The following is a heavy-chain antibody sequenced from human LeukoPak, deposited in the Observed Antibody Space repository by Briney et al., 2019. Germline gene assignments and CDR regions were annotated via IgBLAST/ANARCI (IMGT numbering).Heavy chain of an antibody. D-gene: IGHD1-14*01. V-gene: IGHV3-21*01. CDR3: ARDGHNGPPY. CDR2: ISSSSSYI. J-gene: IGHJ4*02. CDR1: GFTFSRYS. Sequence: PAGSLRLSCAASGFTFSRYSMNWVRQAPGKGLEWVSSISSSSSYIYYADSVKGRFTISRDNAKNSLYLQMNSLRAEDTAVYYCARDGHNGPPYWGQGTLVTVSS.